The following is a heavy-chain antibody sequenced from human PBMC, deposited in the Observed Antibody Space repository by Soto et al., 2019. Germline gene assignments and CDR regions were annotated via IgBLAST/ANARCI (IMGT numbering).Heavy chain of an antibody. CDR1: GGSNTSVPNH. J-gene: IGHJ4*02. V-gene: IGHV4-31*03. CDR2: IFDSERT. D-gene: IGHD5-12*01. Sequence: QVQLQESGPGLVKPSQTLSLICTVSGGSNTSVPNHWNWIRHHPEKVLEWLGCIFDSERTYYNPSLRGRVSMSLDTSKRQFSLSLNAVTAENTAVYYCARDPQYGYGHLDSLGQGILITFPS. CDR3: ARDPQYGYGHLDS.